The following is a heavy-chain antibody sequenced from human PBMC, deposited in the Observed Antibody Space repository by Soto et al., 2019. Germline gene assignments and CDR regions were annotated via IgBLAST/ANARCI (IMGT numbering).Heavy chain of an antibody. J-gene: IGHJ6*03. CDR3: ARDVGYCSSTSCYELPPYMDV. CDR2: IYSGGST. D-gene: IGHD2-2*01. V-gene: IGHV3-66*01. Sequence: EVQLVESGGGLVQPGGSLRLSCAASGFTVSSNYMSWVRQAPGKGLEWVSVIYSGGSTYYADSVKGRFTISRDNSKNTLYLQMNSLRAEDTAVYYCARDVGYCSSTSCYELPPYMDVWGKGTTVTVSS. CDR1: GFTVSSNY.